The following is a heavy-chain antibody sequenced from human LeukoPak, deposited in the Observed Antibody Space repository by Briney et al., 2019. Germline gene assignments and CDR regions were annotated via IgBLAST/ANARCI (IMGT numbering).Heavy chain of an antibody. CDR3: ARGSFGPGRPVY. CDR1: GFTFSDYF. D-gene: IGHD3/OR15-3a*01. CDR2: ISSDGSII. J-gene: IGHJ4*02. Sequence: GGSLRLSCVASGFTFSDYFMSWIRQAPGKGLQWVSYISSDGSIIKYADSVKGRLTISRDNAKNSLYLQMKSLRAEDTAVYYCARGSFGPGRPVYWGQGTLVTVSS. V-gene: IGHV3-11*01.